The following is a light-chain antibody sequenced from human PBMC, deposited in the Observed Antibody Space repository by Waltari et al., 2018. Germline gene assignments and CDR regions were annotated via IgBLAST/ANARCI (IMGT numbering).Light chain of an antibody. CDR1: QSVLHSPNNKNY. CDR2: WAS. CDR3: QQYFRTPLT. Sequence: DIAMTQSPDSLAVSLGETATITCKSSQSVLHSPNNKNYLAWYQQKPGQSPKLLLYWASTRESGVPDRFSGSGSGTDFTLTISNLQAEDVAVYYCQQYFRTPLTFGPGTTVEIK. V-gene: IGKV4-1*01. J-gene: IGKJ3*01.